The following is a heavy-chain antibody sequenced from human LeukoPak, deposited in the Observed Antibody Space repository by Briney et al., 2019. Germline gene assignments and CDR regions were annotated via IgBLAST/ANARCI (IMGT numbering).Heavy chain of an antibody. J-gene: IGHJ5*02. Sequence: PETLSLTCTVSGGSIIISTYYWGWIRQPPGKGLEWIGSIYYSGSTYYSPSLKSRVTISVDTSKNQFSLKLRSVSAADTAVYYRARRSSYCSSTSCSVWFDPGERGNLVTVFS. CDR1: GGSIIISTYY. CDR3: ARRSSYCSSTSCSVWFDP. CDR2: IYYSGST. V-gene: IGHV4-39*01. D-gene: IGHD2-2*01.